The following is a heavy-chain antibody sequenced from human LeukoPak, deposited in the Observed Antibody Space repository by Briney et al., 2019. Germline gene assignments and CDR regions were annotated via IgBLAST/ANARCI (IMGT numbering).Heavy chain of an antibody. Sequence: PGGSLRLSCAASGFTFNSYSMNWVRQAPGKGLEWVSYISSSSSTIYYADSVKGRFTISRDNAKNSLYLQMNSLRAEDTAVYYCASTPSRGAFDIWGQGTMVTVSS. CDR2: ISSSSSTI. J-gene: IGHJ3*02. CDR3: ASTPSRGAFDI. V-gene: IGHV3-48*01. CDR1: GFTFNSYS.